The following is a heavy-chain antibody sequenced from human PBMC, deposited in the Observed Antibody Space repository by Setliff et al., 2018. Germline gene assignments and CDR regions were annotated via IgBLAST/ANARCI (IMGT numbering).Heavy chain of an antibody. D-gene: IGHD5-18*01. CDR1: GYTFTNHY. CDR3: AREGVDTRSSTDYRYYMDV. V-gene: IGHV1-46*01. Sequence: GASVKVSCKASGYTFTNHYMHWVRQAPGQGLEWMGMINPGGGSTTYAQKFQGRVTMTRDTSTSTVYMELSSLTSADTAVYYCAREGVDTRSSTDYRYYMDVWGKGTTVTVSS. CDR2: INPGGGST. J-gene: IGHJ6*03.